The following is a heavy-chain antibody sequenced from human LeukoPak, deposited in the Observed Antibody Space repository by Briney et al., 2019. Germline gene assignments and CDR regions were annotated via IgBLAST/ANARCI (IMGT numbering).Heavy chain of an antibody. CDR2: TSYHGRDK. Sequence: PGGSLRLSCAGSGFTFGGFAMHWVRQAPGKGLEWVAATSYHGRDKYYADAVSGRFTISRDNSKNTLHLEMNSLRTDDTAVYYCTKERGGGGRRINLMVGGYGPWGQGTQVTVSS. D-gene: IGHD3-22*01. J-gene: IGHJ5*02. CDR1: GFTFGGFA. CDR3: TKERGGGGRRINLMVGGYGP. V-gene: IGHV3-30*04.